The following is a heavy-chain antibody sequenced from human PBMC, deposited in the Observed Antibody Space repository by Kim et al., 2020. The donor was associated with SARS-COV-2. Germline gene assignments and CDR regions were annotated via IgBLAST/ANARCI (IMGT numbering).Heavy chain of an antibody. CDR2: IKSKTDGGTT. Sequence: GGSLRLSCAASGFTFSNAWMSWVRQAPGKVLEWVGRIKSKTDGGTTDYAAPVKGRFTISRDDSKNTLYLQMNSLKTEDTAVYYCTTAPRIAVADDWYFDLWGRGTLVTVSS. V-gene: IGHV3-15*01. CDR1: GFTFSNAW. D-gene: IGHD6-19*01. J-gene: IGHJ2*01. CDR3: TTAPRIAVADDWYFDL.